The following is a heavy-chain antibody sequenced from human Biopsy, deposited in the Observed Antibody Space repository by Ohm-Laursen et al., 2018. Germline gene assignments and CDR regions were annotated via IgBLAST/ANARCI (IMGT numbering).Heavy chain of an antibody. Sequence: SVKVSCKASGFTFSSSAVQWVRQARGQRLEWIGWIVVGSGKTGYAQKFQGRVTMTTNTSVNTAYMELSSLTFEDTAVYYCAIEGGTYSKPFDYWGQGSQVIVSS. J-gene: IGHJ4*02. CDR3: AIEGGTYSKPFDY. V-gene: IGHV1-58*01. D-gene: IGHD1-26*01. CDR1: GFTFSSSA. CDR2: IVVGSGKT.